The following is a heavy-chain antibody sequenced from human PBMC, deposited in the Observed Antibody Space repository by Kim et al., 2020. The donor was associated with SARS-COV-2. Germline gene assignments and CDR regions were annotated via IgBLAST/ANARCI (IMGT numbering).Heavy chain of an antibody. CDR3: ASVFPRSGSYDF. V-gene: IGHV3-64*02. CDR1: GFTFRSYA. D-gene: IGHD1-26*01. Sequence: GGSLRLSCAGSGFTFRSYAMQWVRQAPGKGLEYVSAITDNGVTTFYADSVKGRFTISRDNSKNMAYLQMGSLRPEDTAVYYCASVFPRSGSYDFWGQG. J-gene: IGHJ4*02. CDR2: ITDNGVTT.